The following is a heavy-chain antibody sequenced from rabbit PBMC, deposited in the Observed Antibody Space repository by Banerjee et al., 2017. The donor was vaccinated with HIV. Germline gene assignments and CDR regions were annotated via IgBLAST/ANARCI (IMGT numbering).Heavy chain of an antibody. CDR2: IDPVFGST. CDR1: GFDFSSYG. CDR3: ARRNAASYWSL. Sequence: QEQLVESGGGLVQPGGSLKLSCKASGFDFSSYGVSWVRQAPGKGLEWIGYIDPVFGSTIYASWVNGRFTISSHNAQNTLYLQLNSLTAADTATYFCARRNAASYWSLWGQGTLVTVS. V-gene: IGHV1S47*01. J-gene: IGHJ4*01. D-gene: IGHD8-1*01.